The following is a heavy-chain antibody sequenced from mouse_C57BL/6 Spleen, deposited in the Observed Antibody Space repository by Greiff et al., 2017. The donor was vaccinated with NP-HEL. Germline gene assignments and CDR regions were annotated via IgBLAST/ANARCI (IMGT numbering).Heavy chain of an antibody. Sequence: QVQLQQSGPGLVQPSQSLSITCTVSGFSFTSYGVHWVRQSPGKGLEWLGVIWRGGSTDYNAAFMSRLSITKDNSKSQVFFKMNSLQADDTAIYYCAKYYYYGSSYYFDDWGQGTTLTVSS. CDR3: AKYYYYGSSYYFDD. CDR2: IWRGGST. J-gene: IGHJ2*01. V-gene: IGHV2-5*01. D-gene: IGHD1-1*01. CDR1: GFSFTSYG.